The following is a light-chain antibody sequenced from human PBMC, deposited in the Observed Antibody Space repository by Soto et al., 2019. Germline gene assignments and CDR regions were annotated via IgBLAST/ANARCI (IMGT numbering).Light chain of an antibody. CDR3: QQYGRSPTWT. CDR2: SSP. V-gene: IGKV3-20*01. CDR1: QTISGTY. J-gene: IGKJ1*01. Sequence: EIVLTQSPGTLSLSPGERATLSCRASQTISGTYLAWYQQKPGQAPRLLIYSSPSRAAGVSDRFSGSGSGTDFSLTISRLEPGDFAMYYCQQYGRSPTWTFGQGTK.